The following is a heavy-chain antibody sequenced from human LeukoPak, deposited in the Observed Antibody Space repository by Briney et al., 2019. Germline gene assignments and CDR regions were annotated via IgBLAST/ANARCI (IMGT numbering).Heavy chain of an antibody. Sequence: PGGSLRLSCAASGFTFSSYAMSWVRQAPGKGLEWVSAISGSGGSTYYADSVKGRFTISRDNSKNTLYLQMNSLRAEDTAVYYCAKDPQASGSGWYGNDYWGQGTLVTVSS. V-gene: IGHV3-23*01. CDR1: GFTFSSYA. J-gene: IGHJ4*02. CDR2: ISGSGGST. CDR3: AKDPQASGSGWYGNDY. D-gene: IGHD6-19*01.